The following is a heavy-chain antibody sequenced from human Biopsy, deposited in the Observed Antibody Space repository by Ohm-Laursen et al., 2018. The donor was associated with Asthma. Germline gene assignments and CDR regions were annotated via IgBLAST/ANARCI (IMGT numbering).Heavy chain of an antibody. CDR2: ISSDGSNK. V-gene: IGHV3-30*18. J-gene: IGHJ4*02. D-gene: IGHD1-26*01. Sequence: SLRLSCTATGFTFSNYGMHWVRQAPGKGLDWVAVISSDGSNKNYTDSVKGRFTISRDNSRNTLHLQMNSLRAEDTAVYYCAKDVFPGWELRRGPDYWGQGTLVTVSS. CDR1: GFTFSNYG. CDR3: AKDVFPGWELRRGPDY.